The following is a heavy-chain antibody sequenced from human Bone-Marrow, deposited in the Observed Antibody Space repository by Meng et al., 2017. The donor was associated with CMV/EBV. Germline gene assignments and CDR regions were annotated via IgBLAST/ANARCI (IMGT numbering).Heavy chain of an antibody. V-gene: IGHV4-31*03. D-gene: IGHD5-24*01. J-gene: IGHJ4*02. CDR2: IYYSGSA. Sequence: LRLSCTVSNGSISSGGSYWSWIRQHPGKGLEWIGYIYYSGSAYYNPFLKSRVIISVDTSKNQFSLMLSSVSAADPAVYYCSRGDGYATFDYWGQGALVTVSS. CDR3: SRGDGYATFDY. CDR1: NGSISSGGSY.